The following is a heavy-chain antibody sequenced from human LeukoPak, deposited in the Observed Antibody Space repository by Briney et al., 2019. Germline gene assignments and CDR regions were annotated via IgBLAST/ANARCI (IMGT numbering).Heavy chain of an antibody. CDR2: ISAYNGNT. CDR1: GYTFTSYG. CDR3: ARGPRIVGATRAFDI. Sequence: ASVKVSCKASGYTFTSYGISWARQAPGQGLEWMGWISAYNGNTNYAQKLQGRVTMTTDTSTSTAYMELRSLRSDDTAVYYCARGPRIVGATRAFDIWGQGTMVTVSS. V-gene: IGHV1-18*01. J-gene: IGHJ3*02. D-gene: IGHD1-26*01.